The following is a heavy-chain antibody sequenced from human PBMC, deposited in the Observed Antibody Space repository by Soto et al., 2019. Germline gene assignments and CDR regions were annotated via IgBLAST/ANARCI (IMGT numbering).Heavy chain of an antibody. Sequence: SETLSVTCAVYGGSFSGYYWSWIRQPPGKGLEWIGEINHSGSTNYNPSLKSRVTISVDTSKNQFSLKLSSVTAADTAVYYCARGRYYDSSGYSQLYYYSYYGMDVWGPAPTVSV. CDR1: GGSFSGYY. CDR2: INHSGST. CDR3: ARGRYYDSSGYSQLYYYSYYGMDV. J-gene: IGHJ6*02. D-gene: IGHD3-22*01. V-gene: IGHV4-34*01.